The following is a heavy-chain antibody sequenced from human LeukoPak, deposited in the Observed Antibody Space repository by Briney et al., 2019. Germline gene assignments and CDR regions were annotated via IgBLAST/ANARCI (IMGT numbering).Heavy chain of an antibody. V-gene: IGHV4-59*01. CDR1: GGSISIYY. CDR3: ARTYGDYFDY. CDR2: IYYSGST. Sequence: SSETLSLTCTVSGGSISIYYWSWIRQPPGKGLEWIGYIYYSGSTNYNPSLKSRVTISVDTSKNQFSLKLSSVTAADTAVYYCARTYGDYFDYWGQGTLVTVSS. J-gene: IGHJ4*02. D-gene: IGHD4-17*01.